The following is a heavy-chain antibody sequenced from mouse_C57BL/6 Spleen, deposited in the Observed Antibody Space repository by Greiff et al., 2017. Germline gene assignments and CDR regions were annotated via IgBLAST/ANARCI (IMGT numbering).Heavy chain of an antibody. Sequence: EVKLLESGGGLVKPGGSLKLSCAASGFTFSDYGMHWVRQAPEKGLEWVAYISSGSSTIYYADTVKSRFTISRDNAKNTLFLQMTSLRSEDTAMYYCARRSKDAMDYWGQGTSVTVSS. CDR3: ARRSKDAMDY. J-gene: IGHJ4*01. V-gene: IGHV5-17*01. CDR2: ISSGSSTI. D-gene: IGHD2-5*01. CDR1: GFTFSDYG.